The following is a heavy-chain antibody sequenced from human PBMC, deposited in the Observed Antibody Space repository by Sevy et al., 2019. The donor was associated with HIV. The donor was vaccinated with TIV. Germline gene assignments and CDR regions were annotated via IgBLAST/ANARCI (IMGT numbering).Heavy chain of an antibody. CDR2: ISWNSRNI. CDR1: GFPFNDHA. V-gene: IGHV3-9*01. J-gene: IGHJ6*02. D-gene: IGHD2-21*02. CDR3: AKDMNRGCDGVNCYSYYYYFYGLDV. Sequence: GGSLRLSCAASGFPFNDHAMHWVRQVPGKGLEWVSGISWNSRNIGYADSVKGRFTISRDNARYFVYLEMNSLRPEDTAFYYLAKDMNRGCDGVNCYSYYYYFYGLDVWGQGTTVTVSS.